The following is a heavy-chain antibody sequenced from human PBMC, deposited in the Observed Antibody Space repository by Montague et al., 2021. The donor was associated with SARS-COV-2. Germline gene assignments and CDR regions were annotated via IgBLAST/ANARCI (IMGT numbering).Heavy chain of an antibody. CDR1: GFSLSTSGMC. J-gene: IGHJ4*02. CDR2: IDWDDDK. V-gene: IGHV2-70*11. D-gene: IGHD3-10*01. Sequence: PALVKPTQTLTLTCTFSGFSLSTSGMCVSWIRQPPGKALEWLARIDWDDDKYYSTSLKTRLTISKDTSKNQVVLTMTNMDPVDTATYCCARISYGSGMGFGXWGQGTLVTVSS. CDR3: ARISYGSGMGFGX.